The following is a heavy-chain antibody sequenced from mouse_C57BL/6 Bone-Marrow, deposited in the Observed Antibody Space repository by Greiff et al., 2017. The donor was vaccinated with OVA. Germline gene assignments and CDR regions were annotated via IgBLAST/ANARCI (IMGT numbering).Heavy chain of an antibody. Sequence: QVQLQQSGPGLVAPSQSLSITCTVSGFSLTSYGVHWVRQPPGKGLEWLVVIWSDGSTTYNSALKSRLSISKDNSKSQVFLKMNSLQTDDTAMYYCARHELYYGSSYDYAMDYWGQGTSVTVSS. CDR1: GFSLTSYG. J-gene: IGHJ4*01. V-gene: IGHV2-6-1*01. CDR3: ARHELYYGSSYDYAMDY. D-gene: IGHD1-1*01. CDR2: IWSDGST.